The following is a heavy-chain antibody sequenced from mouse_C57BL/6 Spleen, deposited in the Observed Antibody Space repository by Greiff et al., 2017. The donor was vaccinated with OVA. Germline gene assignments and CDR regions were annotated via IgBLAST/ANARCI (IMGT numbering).Heavy chain of an antibody. CDR3: ARIGSYGSSYDWFAY. J-gene: IGHJ3*01. Sequence: QVQLQQPGAELVRPGTSVKLSCKASGYTFTSYWMHWVKQRPGQGLEWIGVIDPTDSYTNYNQKFKGKATLTVDTSSSTAYMQLSSLTSEDSAVYYCARIGSYGSSYDWFAYWGQGTLVTVSA. CDR2: IDPTDSYT. D-gene: IGHD1-1*01. CDR1: GYTFTSYW. V-gene: IGHV1-59*01.